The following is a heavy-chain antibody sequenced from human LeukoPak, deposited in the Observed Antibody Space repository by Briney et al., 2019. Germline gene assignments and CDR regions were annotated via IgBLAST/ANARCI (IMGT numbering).Heavy chain of an antibody. CDR1: GGSISSSSYY. Sequence: SETLSLTCTVSGGSISSSSYYWGWIRQPPGKGLEWIGSIYYSGSTYYNPSLKSRVTISVDTSKNQFSLKLSSVTAADTAVYYCARVGIRSYWGQGTLVTVSS. CDR2: IYYSGST. D-gene: IGHD5-18*01. V-gene: IGHV4-39*07. J-gene: IGHJ4*02. CDR3: ARVGIRSY.